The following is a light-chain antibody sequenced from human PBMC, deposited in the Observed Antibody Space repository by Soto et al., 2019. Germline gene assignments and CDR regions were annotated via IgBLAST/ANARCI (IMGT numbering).Light chain of an antibody. V-gene: IGKV3-20*01. J-gene: IGKJ1*01. CDR3: QQRGGSPPTWT. CDR1: QSVSSSY. Sequence: EIVLTQSPGTLSLSPGERATLSCRASQSVSSSYLAWYQQKPGQAPRLLIYDASNRATGIPDRFSGSGSGTDFTLTISRLEPEDFAVYYCQQRGGSPPTWTFGQGTKVDI. CDR2: DAS.